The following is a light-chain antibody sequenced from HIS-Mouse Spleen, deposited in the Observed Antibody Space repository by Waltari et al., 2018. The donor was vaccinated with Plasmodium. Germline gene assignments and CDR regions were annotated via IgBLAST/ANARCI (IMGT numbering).Light chain of an antibody. CDR1: KLGDNY. CDR2: QDS. CDR3: QAWDSSTAWV. J-gene: IGLJ2*01. Sequence: SYELTQPPSVSVSPGQTARIPCSGDKLGDNYACWYQQKPGQSPVLVIYQDSKRPSGIPERFSGSNSGNTATLTISGTQAMDEADYYCQAWDSSTAWVFGGGTKLTVL. V-gene: IGLV3-1*01.